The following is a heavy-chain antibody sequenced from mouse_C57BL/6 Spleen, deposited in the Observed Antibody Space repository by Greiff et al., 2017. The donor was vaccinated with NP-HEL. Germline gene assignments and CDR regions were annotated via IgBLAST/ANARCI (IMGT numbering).Heavy chain of an antibody. Sequence: VHLVESEGGLVQPGSSMKLSCTASGFTFSDYYMAWVRQVPEKGLEWVANINYDGSSTYYLDSLKSRFIISRDNAKNILYLQMSSLKSEDTATYYCAREGYGYYGSSLYWYFDVWGTGTTVTVSS. D-gene: IGHD1-1*01. V-gene: IGHV5-16*01. J-gene: IGHJ1*03. CDR1: GFTFSDYY. CDR2: INYDGSST. CDR3: AREGYGYYGSSLYWYFDV.